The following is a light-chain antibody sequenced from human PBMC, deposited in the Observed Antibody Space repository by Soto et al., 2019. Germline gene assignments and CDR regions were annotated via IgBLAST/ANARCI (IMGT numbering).Light chain of an antibody. CDR1: QSISSNY. CDR2: GAS. J-gene: IGKJ1*01. V-gene: IGKV3-20*01. Sequence: DIVITQSPGTLSLSPGERTTISCRASQSISSNYLAWYQQKTGQSPRLLIYGASSRATGIPDRFSGRGSGTDFTLTISRXEPEDFAVYICQQYGTSPRTFGQGTKVDIK. CDR3: QQYGTSPRT.